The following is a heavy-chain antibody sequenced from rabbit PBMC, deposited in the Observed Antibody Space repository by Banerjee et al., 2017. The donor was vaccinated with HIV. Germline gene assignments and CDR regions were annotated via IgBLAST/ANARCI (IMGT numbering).Heavy chain of an antibody. V-gene: IGHV1S45*01. CDR3: ARDLAGVIGWNFNL. J-gene: IGHJ4*01. CDR1: GFSFSSSYW. D-gene: IGHD4-1*01. Sequence: QEQLVESGGGLVQPEGSLTLTCTASGFSFSSSYWICWVRQAPGKGLEWIACIYAGGSGSTYYASWVNGRFTISKTSSTTVTLQMTSLTAADTATYFCARDLAGVIGWNFNLWGPGTLVTVS. CDR2: IYAGGSGST.